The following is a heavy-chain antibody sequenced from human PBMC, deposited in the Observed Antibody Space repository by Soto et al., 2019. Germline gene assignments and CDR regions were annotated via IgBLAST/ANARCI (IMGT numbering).Heavy chain of an antibody. V-gene: IGHV3-23*01. CDR3: AKDSPGVPFDY. CDR2: IIGSGGRT. J-gene: IGHJ4*02. D-gene: IGHD3-10*01. CDR1: GFTFSSYS. Sequence: GGSLRLSCAAAGFTFSSYSMSWVRQAPGKGLEWVSLIIGSGGRTYYADSVKGRLTISRDNSKDTLYLHMNSLRAEDTAVYYCAKDSPGVPFDYWGQGTLVTVSS.